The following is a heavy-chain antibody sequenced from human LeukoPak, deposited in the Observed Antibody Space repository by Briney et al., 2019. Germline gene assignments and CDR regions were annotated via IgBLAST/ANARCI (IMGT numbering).Heavy chain of an antibody. CDR1: GGSISSGDYY. CDR3: AREWVLYDILTGYFSNWYFDL. J-gene: IGHJ2*01. CDR2: IYYSGST. Sequence: PSETLSLTCTVSGGSISSGDYYWSWIRQPPGKGLEWIGYIYYSGSTYYNPSLKSRVTISVDTSKNQFSLKLSSVTAADTAVYYCAREWVLYDILTGYFSNWYFDLWGRGTLVTVSS. D-gene: IGHD3-9*01. V-gene: IGHV4-30-4*01.